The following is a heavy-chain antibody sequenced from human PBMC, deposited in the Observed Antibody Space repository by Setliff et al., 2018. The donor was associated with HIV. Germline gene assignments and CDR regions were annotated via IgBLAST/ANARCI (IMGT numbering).Heavy chain of an antibody. CDR3: ARGRRLLRGILVY. V-gene: IGHV1-8*02. CDR2: MNPNSGNT. D-gene: IGHD3-10*01. J-gene: IGHJ4*02. CDR1: GYTFITYD. Sequence: GASVKVSCKTSGYTFITYDINWVRQAAGQGLEWMGWMNPNSGNTNFAQKFQGRVTMTRDTSIGTAYMELRSLRSEDTAVYYCARGRRLLRGILVYWGQGTRVTSPQ.